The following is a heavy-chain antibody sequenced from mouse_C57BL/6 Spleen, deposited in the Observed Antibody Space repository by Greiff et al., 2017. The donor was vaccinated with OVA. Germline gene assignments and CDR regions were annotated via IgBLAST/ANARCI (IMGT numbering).Heavy chain of an antibody. CDR3: ARPYYGSSYRYFDV. CDR2: ISNGGGST. Sequence: EVNVVESGGGLVQPGGSLKLSCAASGFTFSDYYMYWVRQTPEKRLEWVAYISNGGGSTYYPDTVKGRFTISRDNAKNTLYLQMSRLKSEDTARYYCARPYYGSSYRYFDVWGTGTTVTVSS. V-gene: IGHV5-12*01. CDR1: GFTFSDYY. J-gene: IGHJ1*03. D-gene: IGHD1-1*01.